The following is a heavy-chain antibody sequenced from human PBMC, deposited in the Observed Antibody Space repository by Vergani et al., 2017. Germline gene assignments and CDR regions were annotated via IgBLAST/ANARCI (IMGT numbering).Heavy chain of an antibody. Sequence: EVQLVESGGGLVQPGRSLRLSCAASGFTFDDYAMHWVRQAPGKGLEWVSGISWNSGSIGYADSVKGRFTISRDNSKNTLYLQMNSLRAEDTAVYYCARGPLDFDYWGQGTLVTVSS. CDR3: ARGPLDFDY. J-gene: IGHJ4*02. CDR1: GFTFDDYA. V-gene: IGHV3-9*01. CDR2: ISWNSGSI.